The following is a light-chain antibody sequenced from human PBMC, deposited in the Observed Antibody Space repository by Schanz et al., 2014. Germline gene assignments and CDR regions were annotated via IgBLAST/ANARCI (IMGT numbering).Light chain of an antibody. CDR1: QSVSTS. J-gene: IGKJ1*01. Sequence: EIVMMQSPATLSVSPGERVTLSCRASQSVSTSLAWYQQKPGQAPRLLIYGASTRATGIPARFSGSGSGTEFTLTISSLQPDDFATYYCQQYNRLWTFGQGTKVEIK. CDR2: GAS. V-gene: IGKV3-15*01. CDR3: QQYNRLWT.